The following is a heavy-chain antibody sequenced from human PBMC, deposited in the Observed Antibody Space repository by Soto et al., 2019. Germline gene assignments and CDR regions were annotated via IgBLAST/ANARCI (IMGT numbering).Heavy chain of an antibody. J-gene: IGHJ4*02. CDR3: AKENRDCYWCGEH. Sequence: EVRLLESGGGLVQPGGSLRLSCAASGFTFGYYAMSWVRQAPGKGLEWVSTISASGPSIYYADSAKGRFTISRDNSRSTLYLQMNSLSADDTALYYCAKENRDCYWCGEHWGQGTLVTVSS. V-gene: IGHV3-23*01. CDR1: GFTFGYYA. D-gene: IGHD2-21*02. CDR2: ISASGPSI.